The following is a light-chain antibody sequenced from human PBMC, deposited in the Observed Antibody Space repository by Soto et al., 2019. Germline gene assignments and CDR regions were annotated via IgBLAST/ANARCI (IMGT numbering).Light chain of an antibody. Sequence: DIQMTQSPSSLSASVGDRVTITCLASQSISSYLNWYQQKPGKAPKLLIYAASSLQSGVPSRFSGSGSGTGFTLTITSLQPEDFATYYCQQSYSFPLTFGPGTKVDI. CDR3: QQSYSFPLT. CDR2: AAS. V-gene: IGKV1-39*01. CDR1: QSISSY. J-gene: IGKJ3*01.